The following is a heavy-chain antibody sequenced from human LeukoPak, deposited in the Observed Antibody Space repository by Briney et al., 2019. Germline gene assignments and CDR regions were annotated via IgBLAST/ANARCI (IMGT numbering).Heavy chain of an antibody. CDR3: AREVGRFSPFDL. CDR2: IYTSGST. CDR1: GGSISTSSYY. D-gene: IGHD3-3*01. J-gene: IGHJ2*01. Sequence: SETLSLTCTVSGGSISTSSYYWSWIRQPAGKGLEWIGRIYTSGSTNYNPSLKSRVTISVDTSKNQFSLKLSSVTAADTAVYYCAREVGRFSPFDLWGRGTLVTVSS. V-gene: IGHV4-61*02.